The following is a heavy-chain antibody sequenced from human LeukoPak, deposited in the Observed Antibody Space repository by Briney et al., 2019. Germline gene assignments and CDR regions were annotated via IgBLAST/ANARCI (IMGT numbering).Heavy chain of an antibody. CDR1: GFTFDDYA. Sequence: GGSLRLSCAASGFTFDDYAMHWVRQAPGKGLEWVSGISWNSGSIGYADSVKGRFTIPRDNAKNSLYLQMNSLRAEDTALYYCAKARYSSSWYYFDYWGQGTLVTVSS. V-gene: IGHV3-9*01. CDR3: AKARYSSSWYYFDY. J-gene: IGHJ4*02. D-gene: IGHD6-13*01. CDR2: ISWNSGSI.